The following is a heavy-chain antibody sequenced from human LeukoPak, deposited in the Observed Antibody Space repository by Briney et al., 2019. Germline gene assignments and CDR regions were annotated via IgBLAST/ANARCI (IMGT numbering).Heavy chain of an antibody. CDR2: INPNSGGT. D-gene: IGHD3-22*01. V-gene: IGHV1-2*02. J-gene: IGHJ4*02. CDR1: GYTFTGYY. Sequence: ASVKVSCKASGYTFTGYYMHWVRQAPGQGLEWMGWINPNSGGTNYAQKFQGRVTMTRDTSISTAYMELSRLRSDDTVVYYCARGNYYDSSGYSLGFDDWGQGTLVTVSS. CDR3: ARGNYYDSSGYSLGFDD.